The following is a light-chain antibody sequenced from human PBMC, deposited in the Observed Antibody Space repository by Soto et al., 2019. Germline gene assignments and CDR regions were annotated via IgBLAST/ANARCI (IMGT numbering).Light chain of an antibody. V-gene: IGKV3-20*01. Sequence: EIVLTQSPGTLSLSPGERATLSCRASQSVSSSYLAWYQQKPGQAPRLLIYGASSRATGIPDRFSGSGSGTDFPLTINKLGPENFAVEYLQQYCNSPRMYTFGQGTKLEIK. J-gene: IGKJ2*01. CDR2: GAS. CDR1: QSVSSSY. CDR3: QQYCNSPRMYT.